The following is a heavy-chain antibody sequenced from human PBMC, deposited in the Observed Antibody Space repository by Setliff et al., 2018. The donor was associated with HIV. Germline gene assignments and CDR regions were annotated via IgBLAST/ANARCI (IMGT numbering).Heavy chain of an antibody. D-gene: IGHD3-3*01. CDR2: IYPADSDT. CDR3: ARAVREKVFRFLEWPAYYDS. J-gene: IGHJ4*02. CDR1: GNMFTNNW. V-gene: IGHV5-51*01. Sequence: PGESLKISCQGLGNMFTNNWIAWVRQMPGKGLEWMGIIYPADSDTTYNPSFQGQVTISADKSISTAYLQWSTLKASDTAMYYCARAVREKVFRFLEWPAYYDSWGQGTLVNVSS.